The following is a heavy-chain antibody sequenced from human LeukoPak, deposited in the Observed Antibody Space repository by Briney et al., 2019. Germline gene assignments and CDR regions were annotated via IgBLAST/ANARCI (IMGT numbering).Heavy chain of an antibody. J-gene: IGHJ4*02. CDR3: ARPNHSSGWTVDY. CDR2: IYYSGST. D-gene: IGHD6-19*01. V-gene: IGHV4-39*01. CDR1: GGSISSSSYY. Sequence: SETLSLTCTVSGGSISSSSYYWGWIRQPPGKGLEWIGSIYYSGSTYYNPSLKSRVTISVDMSKNQFSLKLSSVTAADTAVYYCARPNHSSGWTVDYWGQGTLVTVSS.